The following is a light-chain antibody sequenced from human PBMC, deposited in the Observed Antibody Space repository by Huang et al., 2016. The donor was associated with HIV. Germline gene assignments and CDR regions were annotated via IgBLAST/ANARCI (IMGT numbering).Light chain of an antibody. J-gene: IGKJ2*01. V-gene: IGKV3-15*01. CDR1: QGVSAN. Sequence: EMVMTQSPDTLSVSPGERVTLSCRASQGVSANLAWYQQKPGQAPRLLIHGASTRVTGIPARFSGSGSETDFTLTIHSLQSEDLAVYDCQQYNNWPRTFGQGTKLEIK. CDR2: GAS. CDR3: QQYNNWPRT.